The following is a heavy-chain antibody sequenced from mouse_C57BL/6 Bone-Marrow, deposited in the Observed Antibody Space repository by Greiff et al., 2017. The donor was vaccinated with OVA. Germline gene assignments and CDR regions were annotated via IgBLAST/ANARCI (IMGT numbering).Heavy chain of an antibody. J-gene: IGHJ1*03. CDR1: GYTFTDYY. CDR2: INPNNGGT. Sequence: EVQLQQSGPELVKPGASVKISCKASGYTFTDYYMNWVKQSHGKSLEWIGDINPNNGGTSYNQKFKGKATLTVDKSSSTAYMELRSLTSEDSAVYYCARLLDYYGSSYWYFDVWGTGTTVTVSS. D-gene: IGHD1-1*01. CDR3: ARLLDYYGSSYWYFDV. V-gene: IGHV1-26*01.